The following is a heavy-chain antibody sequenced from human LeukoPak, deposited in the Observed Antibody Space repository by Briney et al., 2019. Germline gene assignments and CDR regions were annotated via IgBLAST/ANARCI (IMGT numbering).Heavy chain of an antibody. CDR3: ARGTYGYYMDV. V-gene: IGHV4-38-2*02. J-gene: IGHJ6*03. D-gene: IGHD4-17*01. CDR2: IYRSGST. CDR1: NYSISNSLY. Sequence: PSETLSLTCSGSNYSISNSLYWGWLRQPPGKGLEWIGSIYRSGSTFYNPSLKSRVTISLDTSKNQFSLKLSSVTAADTAVYFCARGTYGYYMDVWGKGLTVTVSS.